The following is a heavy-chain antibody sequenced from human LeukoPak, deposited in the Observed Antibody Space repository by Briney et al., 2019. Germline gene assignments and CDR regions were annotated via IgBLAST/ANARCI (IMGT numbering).Heavy chain of an antibody. V-gene: IGHV4-59*01. CDR2: IYYSGST. CDR3: ARDTVDTAMGPQVGAFDI. CDR1: GGSISSYY. D-gene: IGHD5-18*01. J-gene: IGHJ3*02. Sequence: SETLSLTGTVSGGSISSYYWSWIRQPPGKGLEWIGYIYYSGSTNYNPSLKSRVTISVDTSKNQFSLKLSSVTAADTAVYYCARDTVDTAMGPQVGAFDIWGQGTMVTVSS.